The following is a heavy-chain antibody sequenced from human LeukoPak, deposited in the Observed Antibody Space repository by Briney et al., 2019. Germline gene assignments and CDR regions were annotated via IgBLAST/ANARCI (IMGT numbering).Heavy chain of an antibody. CDR2: INAGNGNT. Sequence: ASVKVSCKASGYAFTSYAMHWVRQAPGQRLEWMGWINAGNGNTKYSQKFQGRVTITRDTSASTAYMELSSLRSEDTAVYYCATHGQKHSGYDYWGQGTLVTVSS. J-gene: IGHJ4*02. CDR1: GYAFTSYA. CDR3: ATHGQKHSGYDY. D-gene: IGHD5-12*01. V-gene: IGHV1-3*01.